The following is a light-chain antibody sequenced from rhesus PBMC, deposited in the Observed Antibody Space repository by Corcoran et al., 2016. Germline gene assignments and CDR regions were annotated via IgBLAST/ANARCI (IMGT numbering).Light chain of an antibody. J-gene: IGKJ1*01. Sequence: DIQMTQSPSSLSASVGDRVTITCRASQGISTWLAWYPQKPGKAPKLLIYKASSLQSGVPSRFSGSGSGTDVTLTISSLQPEDFAAYYCQQFNTAPWTFGQGTKVEIK. CDR3: QQFNTAPWT. CDR1: QGISTW. CDR2: KAS. V-gene: IGKV1-21*01.